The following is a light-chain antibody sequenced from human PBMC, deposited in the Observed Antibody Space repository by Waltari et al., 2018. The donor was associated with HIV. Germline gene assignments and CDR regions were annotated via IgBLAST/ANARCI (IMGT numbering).Light chain of an antibody. J-gene: IGKJ2*01. V-gene: IGKV1-33*01. Sequence: DIQMTQSPSSLSASVGDRVPITCNSSPAFHISLNWYQLKPGKAPKVLILDASSLERGVPSRFSGSGSGTDCTFTITNLQPEDIATYYCQHYDNDPRDTFGQGTRLEIK. CDR2: DAS. CDR1: PAFHIS. CDR3: QHYDNDPRDT.